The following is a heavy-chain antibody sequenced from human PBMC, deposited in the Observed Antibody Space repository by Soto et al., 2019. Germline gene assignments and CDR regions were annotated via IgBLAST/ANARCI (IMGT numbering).Heavy chain of an antibody. J-gene: IGHJ4*02. D-gene: IGHD5-18*01. Sequence: QVHLVQSGGEVKKPGASVKVSCKTSGYDFTIFGISWVRQAPGQGLEWMAWINAYNGDTNYAQRFQGRVTVTTETSASTAYMDLRSLRPDDSAVYYCARAIAGGYGHTTLDCWGQGTLVTVSS. V-gene: IGHV1-18*01. CDR3: ARAIAGGYGHTTLDC. CDR1: GYDFTIFG. CDR2: INAYNGDT.